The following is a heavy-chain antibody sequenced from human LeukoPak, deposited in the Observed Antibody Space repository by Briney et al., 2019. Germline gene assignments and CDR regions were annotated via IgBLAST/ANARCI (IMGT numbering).Heavy chain of an antibody. Sequence: GGSLRLSCAASGFTVSSNYMSWVRQAPGKGLEWVSVIYSGGSTYYADSVKGRFTISRDNSKNTLYLQMNSLRAEDTAVYYCARVGDYYDSSGQGAFDIWGQGTMVTVSS. CDR1: GFTVSSNY. D-gene: IGHD3-22*01. CDR2: IYSGGST. V-gene: IGHV3-53*01. J-gene: IGHJ3*02. CDR3: ARVGDYYDSSGQGAFDI.